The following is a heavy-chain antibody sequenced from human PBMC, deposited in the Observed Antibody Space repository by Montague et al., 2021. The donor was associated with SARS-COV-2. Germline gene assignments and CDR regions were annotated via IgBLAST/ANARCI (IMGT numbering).Heavy chain of an antibody. CDR2: TYYRSKWFH. Sequence: CAISGDSVSINSAAWNWIRHSPSRGLERLGMTYYRSKWFHDYALSVKSRIIINPDTSKNQFSLQLNSVTPEDTAVYYCANFAVSGTTADYWGQGILVTVSS. CDR1: GDSVSINSAA. CDR3: ANFAVSGTTADY. V-gene: IGHV6-1*01. J-gene: IGHJ4*02. D-gene: IGHD6-19*01.